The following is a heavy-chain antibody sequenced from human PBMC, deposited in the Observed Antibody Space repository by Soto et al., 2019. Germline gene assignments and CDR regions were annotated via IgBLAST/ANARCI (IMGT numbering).Heavy chain of an antibody. CDR2: IIPIFGTA. D-gene: IGHD1-26*01. CDR3: ARDRSGGRWLQSFYGMDV. CDR1: GGTFSSYA. Sequence: QVQLVQSGAEVKKPGSSVKVSCKASGGTFSSYAISWVRQAPGQGLEWMGGIIPIFGTANYAQKFQGRVTITADKSTSTTYMELSSLRSEDTAVYYCARDRSGGRWLQSFYGMDVWGQGTTVTVSS. V-gene: IGHV1-69*06. J-gene: IGHJ6*02.